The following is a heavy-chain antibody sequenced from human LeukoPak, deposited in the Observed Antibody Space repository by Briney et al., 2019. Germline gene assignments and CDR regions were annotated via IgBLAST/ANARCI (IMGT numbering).Heavy chain of an antibody. CDR3: VRQRGSSGTINHFDP. D-gene: IGHD3-10*01. CDR2: IYPDDSDS. J-gene: IGHJ5*02. Sequence: GESLKISCKTSGYSFTTYWIGWVRQMPGTGLEWVGAIYPDDSDSRYSPSFQGQVVISADRSIRTAYLQWNSLKTSDTAMYYCVRQRGSSGTINHFDPWGQGTLVTVSS. CDR1: GYSFTTYW. V-gene: IGHV5-51*01.